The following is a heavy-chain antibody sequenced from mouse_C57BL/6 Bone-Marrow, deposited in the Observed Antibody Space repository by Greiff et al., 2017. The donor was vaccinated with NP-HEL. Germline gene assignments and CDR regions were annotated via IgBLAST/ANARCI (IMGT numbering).Heavy chain of an antibody. CDR1: GYTFTSYG. Sequence: VQVVESGAELARPGASVKLSCKASGYTFTSYGISWVKQRTGQGLEWIGEIYPRSGNTYYNEKFKGKATLTADKSSSTAYMELRSLTSEDSAVYFCARTPMIRDFDYWGQGTTLTVSS. D-gene: IGHD2-3*01. J-gene: IGHJ2*01. CDR2: IYPRSGNT. CDR3: ARTPMIRDFDY. V-gene: IGHV1-81*01.